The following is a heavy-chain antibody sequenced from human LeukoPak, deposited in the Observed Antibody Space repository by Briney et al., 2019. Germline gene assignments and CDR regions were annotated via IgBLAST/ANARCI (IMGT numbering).Heavy chain of an antibody. CDR3: ARGGRDFDY. J-gene: IGHJ4*02. V-gene: IGHV3-21*01. CDR1: GFTFSSYS. CDR2: ISSSSSYI. Sequence: AGSLRLSCAASGFTFSSYSMNWVRQAPGKGLEWDSSISSSSSYIYYADSVKGRFTISRDNAKNSLYLQMNSLRAEDTAVYYCARGGRDFDYWGQGTLVTVSS. D-gene: IGHD3-16*01.